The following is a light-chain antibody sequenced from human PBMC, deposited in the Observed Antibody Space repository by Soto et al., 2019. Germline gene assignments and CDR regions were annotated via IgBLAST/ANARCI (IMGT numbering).Light chain of an antibody. CDR2: KAS. CDR3: QHYNSYSEA. V-gene: IGKV1-5*03. J-gene: IGKJ1*01. CDR1: QTISSW. Sequence: DIQMPQSPSTLSGSVGDRVTITCRASQTISSWLAWYQQKTGKAPKLLIYKASTLKSGVPSRFSGSGSGTEFTLTISSLQPDDFATYYCQHYNSYSEAFGQGTKVEL.